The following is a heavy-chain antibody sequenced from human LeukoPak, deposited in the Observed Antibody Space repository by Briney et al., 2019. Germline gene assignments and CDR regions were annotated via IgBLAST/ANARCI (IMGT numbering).Heavy chain of an antibody. V-gene: IGHV3-49*03. D-gene: IGHD5-18*01. Sequence: PGGSLRLSCTTSGFTFGDYAMNWFRQAPGKGLEWVGFIRGKAYGGTTEYAASVKGRFTISRDDPKRIAYLQMNSLKTEDTAVYYCTRGRGIQLWSIGLDVWGQGTTVTVSS. J-gene: IGHJ6*02. CDR1: GFTFGDYA. CDR3: TRGRGIQLWSIGLDV. CDR2: IRGKAYGGTT.